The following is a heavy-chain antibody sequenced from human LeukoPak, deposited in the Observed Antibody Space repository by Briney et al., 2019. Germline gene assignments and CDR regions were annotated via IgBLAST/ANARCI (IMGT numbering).Heavy chain of an antibody. Sequence: SETLSLTCTVSGGSISSGDYYWSWIRQPPGKGLEWIGYISYSGSTNYNPSLKSRVTISVDTSKNQFSLKLSSVTAADTAVYYCARDSAYYYDSSGYGVFDIWGQGTMVTVSS. J-gene: IGHJ3*02. CDR2: ISYSGST. D-gene: IGHD3-22*01. V-gene: IGHV4-61*08. CDR3: ARDSAYYYDSSGYGVFDI. CDR1: GGSISSGDYY.